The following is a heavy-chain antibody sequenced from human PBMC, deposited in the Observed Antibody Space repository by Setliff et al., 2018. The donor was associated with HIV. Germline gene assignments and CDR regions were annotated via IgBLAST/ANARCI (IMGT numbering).Heavy chain of an antibody. CDR3: ARYKADSSGYYYSHYYYYMDV. J-gene: IGHJ6*03. V-gene: IGHV1-69*10. CDR2: IIPILGIA. D-gene: IGHD3-22*01. CDR1: EGTFSSYA. Sequence: SVKVSCKASEGTFSSYAISWVRQAPGQGLEWMGGIIPILGIANYAQKFQGRVTITADKFTSTAYMELSSLRSEDTAVYYCARYKADSSGYYYSHYYYYMDVWGKGTTVTVSS.